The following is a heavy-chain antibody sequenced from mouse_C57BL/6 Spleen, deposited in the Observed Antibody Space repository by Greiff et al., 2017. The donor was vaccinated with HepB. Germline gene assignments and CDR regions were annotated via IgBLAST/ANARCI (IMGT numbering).Heavy chain of an antibody. CDR3: TTRGYWYFDV. CDR1: GFNIKDDY. J-gene: IGHJ1*03. CDR2: IDPENGDT. V-gene: IGHV14-4*01. Sequence: DVQLQESGAELVRPGASVKLSCTASGFNIKDDYMHWVKQRPEQGLEWIGWIDPENGDTEYASKFQGKATITADTSSNTAYLQLSSLTSEDTAVYYCTTRGYWYFDVWGTGTTVTVSS.